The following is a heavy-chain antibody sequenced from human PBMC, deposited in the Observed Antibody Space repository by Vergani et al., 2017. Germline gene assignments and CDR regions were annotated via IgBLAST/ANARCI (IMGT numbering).Heavy chain of an antibody. CDR1: GFTFSGSA. Sequence: EVQLLESGGGLVQPGGSLKLSCAASGFTFSGSAMHWVRQSSGKGLEWVGRIRSKANSYATAYAASVKGRFTISRDDSKNTAYLQMNSLKTEDTAVYYCTTCTSCYTGTLDEYYYYYMDVWGKGP. D-gene: IGHD2-2*02. V-gene: IGHV3-73*01. J-gene: IGHJ6*03. CDR2: IRSKANSYAT. CDR3: TTCTSCYTGTLDEYYYYYMDV.